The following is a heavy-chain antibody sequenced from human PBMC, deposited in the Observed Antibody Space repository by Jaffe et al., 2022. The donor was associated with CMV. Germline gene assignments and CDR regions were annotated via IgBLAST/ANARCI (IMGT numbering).Heavy chain of an antibody. J-gene: IGHJ2*01. CDR2: IYWNDDK. V-gene: IGHV2-5*01. Sequence: QITLKESGPTLVKPTQTLTLTCTFSGFSLSTSGVGVGWIRQPPGKALEWLALIYWNDDKRYSPSLKSRLTITKDTSKNQVVLTMTNMDPVDTATYYCAHRVLGHWYFDLWGRGTLVTVSS. CDR3: AHRVLGHWYFDL. CDR1: GFSLSTSGVG.